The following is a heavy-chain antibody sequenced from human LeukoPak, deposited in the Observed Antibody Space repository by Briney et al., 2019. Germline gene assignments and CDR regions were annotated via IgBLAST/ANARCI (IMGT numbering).Heavy chain of an antibody. CDR1: GGSISRNSYY. J-gene: IGHJ4*02. Sequence: TSETLSLTCSVSGGSISRNSYYWGWIRQPPGKGLEWIGNMDYSGITYYNPSLKSRVAISVDTSMNEFSLKLSSVTAADTAVYYCVRRILGTTSDSFDYWGQGTLVTVSS. V-gene: IGHV4-39*01. CDR3: VRRILGTTSDSFDY. CDR2: MDYSGIT. D-gene: IGHD1-20*01.